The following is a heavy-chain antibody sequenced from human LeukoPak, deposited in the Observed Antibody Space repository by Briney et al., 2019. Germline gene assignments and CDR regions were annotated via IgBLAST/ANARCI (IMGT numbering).Heavy chain of an antibody. CDR3: VRGYNGFDS. D-gene: IGHD5-24*01. V-gene: IGHV3-72*01. CDR1: GFTFSDHY. J-gene: IGHJ4*02. CDR2: SRSKAAGYTT. Sequence: PGGSLRLSCAASGFTFSDHYMDWFRLAPRMGLEWVARSRSKAAGYTTEYGTSVRGRFTISRDVSKNSLYLQMNSLKIEDTAVYYCVRGYNGFDSWGQGTLVTVSS.